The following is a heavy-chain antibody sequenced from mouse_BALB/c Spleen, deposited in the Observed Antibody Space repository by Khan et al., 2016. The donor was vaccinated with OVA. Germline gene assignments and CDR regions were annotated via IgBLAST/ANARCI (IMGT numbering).Heavy chain of an antibody. CDR1: GFKIKDTY. J-gene: IGHJ3*01. V-gene: IGHV14-3*02. Sequence: VQLKQSGAELMKPGASVMLSCTASGFKIKDTYMHWVKKRPEQGVKWIGRIDPANGETKYDPRFKGKATITADTSSTTAYLQFRTLTSEDTAVYYCATLYGNPFAYWSQGTLVTVSA. D-gene: IGHD2-1*01. CDR3: ATLYGNPFAY. CDR2: IDPANGET.